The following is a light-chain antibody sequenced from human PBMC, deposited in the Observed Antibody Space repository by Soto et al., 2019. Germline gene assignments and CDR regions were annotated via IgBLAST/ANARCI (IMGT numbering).Light chain of an antibody. CDR3: HQYGT. Sequence: EIVVTQSPDMLSVSPGERATLSCRASQSVGSNLAWYQQKPGQAPRLLIYGASTRATGVPDRFSGSGSGTDFTLTISSLQSGDFGIYYWHQYGTFGQGTKVEVK. J-gene: IGKJ1*01. V-gene: IGKV3-15*01. CDR1: QSVGSN. CDR2: GAS.